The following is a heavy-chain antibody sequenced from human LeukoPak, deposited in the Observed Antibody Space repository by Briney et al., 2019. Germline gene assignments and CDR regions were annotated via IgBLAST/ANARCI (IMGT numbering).Heavy chain of an antibody. Sequence: GSSVKVSCKASGGTFSSYTISWVRQAPGQGLEGMGRIIPILGIANYAQKFQGRVTITTDESTSTAYMELSSLRSEDTAVYYCASGSYRTYLGNWGQGTLVTVSS. V-gene: IGHV1-69*02. J-gene: IGHJ4*02. CDR1: GGTFSSYT. D-gene: IGHD1-26*01. CDR2: IIPILGIA. CDR3: ASGSYRTYLGN.